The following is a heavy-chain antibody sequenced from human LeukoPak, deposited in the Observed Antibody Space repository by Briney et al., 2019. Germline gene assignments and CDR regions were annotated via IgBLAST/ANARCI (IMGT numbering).Heavy chain of an antibody. Sequence: ASVKVSCKASGGTFSSYAISWVRQAPGQGLEWMGGIIPIFGTANYAQKFQGRVTITADESTSTAYMELSSLRSEDTAVYYCARAGYCRSTSCPPYNWFDPWGQGTLVTVSS. J-gene: IGHJ5*02. CDR1: GGTFSSYA. V-gene: IGHV1-69*13. D-gene: IGHD2-2*01. CDR2: IIPIFGTA. CDR3: ARAGYCRSTSCPPYNWFDP.